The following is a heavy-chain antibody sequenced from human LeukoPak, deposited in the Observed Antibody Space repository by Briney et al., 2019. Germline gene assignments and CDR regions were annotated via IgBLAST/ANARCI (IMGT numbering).Heavy chain of an antibody. V-gene: IGHV3-74*03. D-gene: IGHD6-13*01. CDR2: INSDGRST. CDR3: ATGYSSTWYNAFDI. Sequence: RGSLRLSCALSGFTLSRYEMSWVRAAPGKGLVWVSRINSDGRSTTYAASVKGRFTISRDNAKNTLYLQMNSLRAEDTAVYYCATGYSSTWYNAFDIWGQGTMVTGSS. CDR1: GFTLSRYE. J-gene: IGHJ3*02.